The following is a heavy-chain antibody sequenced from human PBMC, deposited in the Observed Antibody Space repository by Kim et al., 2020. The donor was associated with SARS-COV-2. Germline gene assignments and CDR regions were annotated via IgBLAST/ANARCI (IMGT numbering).Heavy chain of an antibody. D-gene: IGHD3-3*02. V-gene: IGHV3-74*01. CDR2: DSGRR. J-gene: IGHJ4*02. Sequence: DSGRRYYADTGKGRVTTSRDNANNMVYLQMNSLRVDDTAIYYCTSIFEYWGQGALVTVSS. CDR3: TSIFEY.